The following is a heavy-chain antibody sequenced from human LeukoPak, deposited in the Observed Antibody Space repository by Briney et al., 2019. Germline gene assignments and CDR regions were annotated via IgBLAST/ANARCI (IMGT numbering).Heavy chain of an antibody. J-gene: IGHJ4*02. D-gene: IGHD7-27*01. V-gene: IGHV1-69*04. CDR1: GGTFSSYA. Sequence: ASVKVSCKASGGTFSSYAISWVRQAPGQGLEWMGRIIPILGIANYAQKFQGRVTITADKSTSTAYMELSSLRSEDTAVYYCARAGEEVTPGYWGQGTLVTVSS. CDR3: ARAGEEVTPGY. CDR2: IIPILGIA.